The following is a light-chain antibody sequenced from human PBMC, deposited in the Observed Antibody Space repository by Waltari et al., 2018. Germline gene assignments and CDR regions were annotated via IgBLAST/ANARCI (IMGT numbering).Light chain of an antibody. CDR3: QQYYSTPQLT. Sequence: DIVMTQSPDSLAVSLGERATINCKSSQSLLYSSNKKTYLAWYQQKPGQPPKLLLYWASTRESGVPDRVSGSGSETDFTLTISSLQAEDVAVYYCQQYYSTPQLTFGGGTKVEIK. J-gene: IGKJ4*01. CDR1: QSLLYSSNKKTY. V-gene: IGKV4-1*01. CDR2: WAS.